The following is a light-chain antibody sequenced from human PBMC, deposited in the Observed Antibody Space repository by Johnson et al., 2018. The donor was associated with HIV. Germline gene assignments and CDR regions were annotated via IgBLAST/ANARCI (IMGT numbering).Light chain of an antibody. CDR2: DNN. J-gene: IGLJ1*01. CDR3: GTWDSRTRGGF. Sequence: QAVLTQPPSVSAAPGQKVTISCSGSSSNIGNNFISWYQQLPGSAPKLLIYDNNKRTSGIPDRFSGSKSGTSATLGITGLLTGDEAVSYCGTWDSRTRGGFFQTGTKVPVL. V-gene: IGLV1-51*01. CDR1: SSNIGNNF.